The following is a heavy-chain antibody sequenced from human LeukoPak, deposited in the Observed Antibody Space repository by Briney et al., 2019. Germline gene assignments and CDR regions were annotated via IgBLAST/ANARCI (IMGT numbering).Heavy chain of an antibody. CDR1: GGSIGSSRYY. D-gene: IGHD2-2*01. CDR3: ARVWCSGTSCPTGFDP. CDR2: IYYSGST. J-gene: IGHJ5*02. Sequence: PSETLSLTCTVSGGSIGSSRYYWGWIRQPPGKGLEWIGSIYYSGSTYYNPSLKSRVTISVDTSKNQFSLKLSSVTAADTAVYYCARVWCSGTSCPTGFDPWGQGTLVTVSS. V-gene: IGHV4-39*07.